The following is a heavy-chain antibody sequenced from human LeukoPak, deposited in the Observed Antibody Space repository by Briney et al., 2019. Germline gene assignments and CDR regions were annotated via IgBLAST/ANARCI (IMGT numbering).Heavy chain of an antibody. CDR3: AREGYSSGWDRFDY. CDR1: GGSISSYY. V-gene: IGHV4-4*07. CDR2: IYTSGST. Sequence: PSETLSLTCTVSGGSISSYYWSWIRQPAGKGLEWIGRIYTSGSTNYNPSLKSRVTMSVDTSKNQFSLKLSSVTAADTAVYYCAREGYSSGWDRFDYWGQGNLVTVSS. D-gene: IGHD6-19*01. J-gene: IGHJ4*02.